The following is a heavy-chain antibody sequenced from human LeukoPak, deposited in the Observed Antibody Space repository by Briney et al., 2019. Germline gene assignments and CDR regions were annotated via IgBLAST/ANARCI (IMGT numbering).Heavy chain of an antibody. CDR1: GFTFSSYS. D-gene: IGHD2-2*01. Sequence: GSLRLSCAASGFTFSSYSMNWVRQAPGKGLEWVSSISSSSSYIYYADSVKGRFTISRDNAKNSLYLQMNSLRAEDTAVYHCARGLISFPAFDYWGQGTLVTVSS. J-gene: IGHJ4*02. V-gene: IGHV3-21*01. CDR2: ISSSSSYI. CDR3: ARGLISFPAFDY.